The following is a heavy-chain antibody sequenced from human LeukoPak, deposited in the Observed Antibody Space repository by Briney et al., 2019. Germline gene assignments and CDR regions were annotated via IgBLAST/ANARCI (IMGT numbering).Heavy chain of an antibody. CDR2: IYYSGST. Sequence: SETLSLTCTVTGGSISSYYWSWIRQPPGKGLEWIGYIYYSGSTNYNPSLKSRVTISVDTSKNQFSLKLSSVTAADTAVYYCARGVQQLVLFDYWGQGTLVTVSS. V-gene: IGHV4-59*01. D-gene: IGHD6-6*01. CDR3: ARGVQQLVLFDY. CDR1: GGSISSYY. J-gene: IGHJ4*02.